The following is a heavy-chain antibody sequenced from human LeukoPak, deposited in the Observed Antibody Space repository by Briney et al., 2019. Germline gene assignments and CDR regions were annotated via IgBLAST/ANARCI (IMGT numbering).Heavy chain of an antibody. D-gene: IGHD3-10*01. CDR3: ARFLGGSPLDY. CDR2: INWNGGST. J-gene: IGHJ4*02. Sequence: GGSLRLTCAAAGFTFDDYGMSWVRQAPGKGLEWVSGINWNGGSTGYADSVKGRFTISRDNAKNSLYLQMNSLRAEDTALYYCARFLGGSPLDYWGQGTLVTVSS. CDR1: GFTFDDYG. V-gene: IGHV3-20*04.